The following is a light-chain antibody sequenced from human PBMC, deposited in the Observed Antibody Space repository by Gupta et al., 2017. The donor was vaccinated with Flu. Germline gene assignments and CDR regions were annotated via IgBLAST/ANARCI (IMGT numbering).Light chain of an antibody. V-gene: IGKV2-30*01. CDR3: KQGTHWPPT. J-gene: IGKJ4*01. Sequence: DVVMTQSPLSLPATLGQPASISCTPSQSLVYSDGNTYLSWFHQRPGQSPRRLIYEVSNRDSGVPDRFSGSGSDTDFTLKISGVEAEDVGVFYCKQGTHWPPTFGGGTTVEIK. CDR2: EVS. CDR1: QSLVYSDGNTY.